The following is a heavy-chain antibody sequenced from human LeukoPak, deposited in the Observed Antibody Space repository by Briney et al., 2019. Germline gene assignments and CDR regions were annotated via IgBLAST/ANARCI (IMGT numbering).Heavy chain of an antibody. CDR2: INPNSGGT. V-gene: IGHV1-2*02. D-gene: IGHD3-16*02. J-gene: IGHJ5*02. CDR3: ARAAQDYVWGSYRYTPLNWFDP. CDR1: GYTFTGYY. Sequence: ASVKVSCKASGYTFTGYYMHWVRQAPGQGLEWMGWINPNSGGTNYAQKFQGRVTMTRDTSISTAYMELSRLRSDDTAVYYCARAAQDYVWGSYRYTPLNWFDPWGQGTLVTVSS.